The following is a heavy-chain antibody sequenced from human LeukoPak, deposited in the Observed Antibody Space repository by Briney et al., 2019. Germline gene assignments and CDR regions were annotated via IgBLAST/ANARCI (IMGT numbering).Heavy chain of an antibody. CDR1: GFTFSSYE. CDR2: ISSSGSTI. D-gene: IGHD5-24*01. CDR3: ARISRDGYNSNFDY. Sequence: GGSLRLSCAASGFTFSSYEMNWVRQAPGKGLEWVSYISSSGSTIYYADSVKGRFTISRDNAKNSLYLQMNSLRAEGTAVYYCARISRDGYNSNFDYWGQGTLVTVSS. J-gene: IGHJ4*02. V-gene: IGHV3-48*03.